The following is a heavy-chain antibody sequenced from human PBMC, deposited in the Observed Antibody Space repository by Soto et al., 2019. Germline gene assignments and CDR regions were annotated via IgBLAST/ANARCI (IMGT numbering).Heavy chain of an antibody. CDR2: INPNSGGT. Sequence: GPSVKVSCKASGYTFTGYYLHWVRQAPGQGLEWMGWINPNSGGTKYAKKFQGRVTMTRDMSISTAYMELSRLRSDDTAVYYCATEIVTNDFGDYVSQAWGQGALVTVSS. CDR1: GYTFTGYY. D-gene: IGHD4-17*01. J-gene: IGHJ4*02. V-gene: IGHV1-2*02. CDR3: ATEIVTNDFGDYVSQA.